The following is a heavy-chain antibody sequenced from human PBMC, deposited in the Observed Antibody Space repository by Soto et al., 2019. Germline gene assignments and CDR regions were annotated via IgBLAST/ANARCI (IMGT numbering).Heavy chain of an antibody. D-gene: IGHD2-21*02. CDR2: INPSGGST. V-gene: IGHV1-46*01. CDR1: GYTFTSYY. CDR3: ARDPGDIVVVTAIKGFDY. J-gene: IGHJ4*02. Sequence: ASVKVSCKASGYTFTSYYMHWVRQAPGQGLEWMGIINPSGGSTSYAQKFQGRVTMTRDTSTSTVCMELSSLRSEDTAVYYCARDPGDIVVVTAIKGFDYWGQGTLVTVSS.